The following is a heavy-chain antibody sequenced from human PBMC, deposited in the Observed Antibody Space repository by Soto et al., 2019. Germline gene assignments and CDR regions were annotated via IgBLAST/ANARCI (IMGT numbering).Heavy chain of an antibody. Sequence: PTESLALTCTVSGFALMNDRICVSLIRQPPGKALEWLAHIFSNDEKSYSTSLKSRLTISKDTSKSQVVLTMTNMDPVDTATYYCASFSSWVPWFDPWGQGTLVTVSS. CDR3: ASFSSWVPWFDP. CDR2: IFSNDEK. CDR1: GFALMNDRIC. V-gene: IGHV2-26*01. D-gene: IGHD6-13*01. J-gene: IGHJ5*02.